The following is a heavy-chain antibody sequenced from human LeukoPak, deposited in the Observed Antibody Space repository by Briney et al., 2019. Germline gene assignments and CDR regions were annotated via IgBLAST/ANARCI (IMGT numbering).Heavy chain of an antibody. CDR3: ARDGVVGYSYGFFDS. CDR2: IDHSGSI. D-gene: IGHD5-18*01. CDR1: GGSFSGYY. J-gene: IGHJ4*02. V-gene: IGHV4-34*01. Sequence: PSETLSLTCAVYGGSFSGYYWSWIRQPPGKGLEWIGEIDHSGSINYNPSLKSRVTISVDTPKNQFSLKLSSVTAADTAVYYCARDGVVGYSYGFFDSWGQGTLVTVSS.